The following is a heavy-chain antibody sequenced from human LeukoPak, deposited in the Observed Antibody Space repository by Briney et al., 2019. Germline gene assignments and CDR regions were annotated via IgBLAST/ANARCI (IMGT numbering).Heavy chain of an antibody. J-gene: IGHJ4*02. CDR1: GGSISSGDYF. V-gene: IGHV4-30-4*08. Sequence: SQTLSLTCTVSGGSISSGDYFWSWIRQPPGKGLEWIGYIHYSGSTYYNPSLKSRVTISVDKSKNQFSLKLSSVTAADTAVYYCARGEVQGETGVADYWGQGTLVTVSS. CDR2: IHYSGST. D-gene: IGHD1-26*01. CDR3: ARGEVQGETGVADY.